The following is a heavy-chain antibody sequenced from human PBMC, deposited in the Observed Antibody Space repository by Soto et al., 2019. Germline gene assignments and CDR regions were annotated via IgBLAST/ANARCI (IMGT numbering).Heavy chain of an antibody. CDR2: ISDSGGST. V-gene: IGHV3-23*01. CDR1: GFTFSSYT. J-gene: IGHJ6*03. CDR3: AKGLGDYYYMDV. Sequence: EVQLFESGGGLVQPGGSLRLSCAASGFTFSSYTMSWVRQAPGKGLEWVSAISDSGGSTYYADSVKGRFTISRDNSKPTLFLQVNSLRAEDTAVYYCAKGLGDYYYMDVWCKGTTVTVSS.